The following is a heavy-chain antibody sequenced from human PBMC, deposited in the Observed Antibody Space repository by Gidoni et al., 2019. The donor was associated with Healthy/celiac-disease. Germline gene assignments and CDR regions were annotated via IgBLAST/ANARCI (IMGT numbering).Heavy chain of an antibody. CDR2: ISGSGGST. D-gene: IGHD3-22*01. Sequence: EVQLLESGGGLVQPGRSLSPACAASGCTFSSYAMSWVRQAPGKGLEWVSAISGSGGSTYYADSVKGRFTISRDNSKNTLYLQMNSLRAEDTAVYYCAKDSQIRYYDSSGYYSYFDYWGRGTLVTVSS. J-gene: IGHJ4*02. V-gene: IGHV3-23*01. CDR1: GCTFSSYA. CDR3: AKDSQIRYYDSSGYYSYFDY.